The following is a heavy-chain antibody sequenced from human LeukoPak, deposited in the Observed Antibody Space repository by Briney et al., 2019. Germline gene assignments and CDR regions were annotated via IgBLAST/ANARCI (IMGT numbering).Heavy chain of an antibody. CDR1: GFTFSSYG. J-gene: IGHJ4*02. V-gene: IGHV3-30*18. CDR3: AKSDGSSSWYEYFDY. Sequence: PGGSLRLSCAASGFTFSSYGMHWVRQAPGKGLEWVAVISYDGSNKYYADSVKGRFTISRDNSKNTLYLQMNSLRAEDTAVYYCAKSDGSSSWYEYFDYWGQGTLVTVSS. CDR2: ISYDGSNK. D-gene: IGHD6-13*01.